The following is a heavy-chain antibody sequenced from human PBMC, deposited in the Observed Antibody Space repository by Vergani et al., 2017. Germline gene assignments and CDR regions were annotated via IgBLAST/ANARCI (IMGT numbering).Heavy chain of an antibody. J-gene: IGHJ4*02. Sequence: QVQLQESCPGVVKPSQTLSPTRSVSGASISSGVSYWGWIRQTPGKGLEWIGYIAHTGASYYNPSLRSRLSISLDTSRNQFSLKLTPVTAEDTAVYFCAREELRCSRTLDSWGQGTQVTVSS. D-gene: IGHD1-26*01. V-gene: IGHV4-30-4*08. CDR3: AREELRCSRTLDS. CDR2: IAHTGAS. CDR1: GASISSGVSY.